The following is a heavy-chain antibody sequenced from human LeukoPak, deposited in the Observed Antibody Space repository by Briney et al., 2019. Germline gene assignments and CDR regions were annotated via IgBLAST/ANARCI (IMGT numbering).Heavy chain of an antibody. J-gene: IGHJ3*02. CDR3: ARDVGGTPNDAFDI. V-gene: IGHV3-7*01. Sequence: GGSLRLSCAASGFTLSTYWMSWVRQAPGKGLEWMANIKGDGSEKFYVDSVKGRFTVSRDNAKNLLYLQMNSLRAEDTAVYYCARDVGGTPNDAFDIWGQGTMVTVSS. D-gene: IGHD1-26*01. CDR1: GFTLSTYW. CDR2: IKGDGSEK.